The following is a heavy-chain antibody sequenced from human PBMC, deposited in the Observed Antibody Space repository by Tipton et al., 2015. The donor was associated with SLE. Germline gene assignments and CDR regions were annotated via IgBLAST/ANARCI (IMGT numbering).Heavy chain of an antibody. J-gene: IGHJ3*01. D-gene: IGHD1-26*01. CDR2: ILYSGTT. Sequence: TLSLTCIVSGDSITSGSYSWGWIRPPPGKGLEWIGSILYSGTTYYNPSLKSRVTISMDTSKNQLSLKQTSVTAADTAVHYCVTRSRGASDVWGQGTRVTVSS. CDR3: VTRSRGASDV. V-gene: IGHV4-39*07. CDR1: GDSITSGSYS.